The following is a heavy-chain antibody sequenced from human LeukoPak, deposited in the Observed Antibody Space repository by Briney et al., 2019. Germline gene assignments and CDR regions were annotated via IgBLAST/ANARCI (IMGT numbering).Heavy chain of an antibody. CDR1: GDSVSSNIAA. Sequence: TLSLTCAISGDSVSSNIAAWNWIRQSPSRGLEWLGRTYYMSKWYNEYAVSVKSRITINPDTSKHQFSLQLNSVTHEDTAVYYCARAYGSGSYLYLYYFDYWGQGTLVTVSS. V-gene: IGHV6-1*01. CDR2: TYYMSKWYN. J-gene: IGHJ4*02. D-gene: IGHD3-10*01. CDR3: ARAYGSGSYLYLYYFDY.